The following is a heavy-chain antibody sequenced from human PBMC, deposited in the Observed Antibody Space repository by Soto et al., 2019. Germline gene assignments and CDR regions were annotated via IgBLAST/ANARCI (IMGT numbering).Heavy chain of an antibody. CDR3: ANNYNLCTEAFDY. V-gene: IGHV3-23*05. Sequence: GWTLRLSCEASGFTFSTYAMSLVRKAPGKGLQWISTITNSGKHTYYADSVKGRFTISRDTSTNTLYLEMNNLRAEDTAVSYCANNYNLCTEAFDYYDQEKRFTVSS. CDR1: GFTFSTYA. J-gene: IGHJ4*03. D-gene: IGHD1-1*01. CDR2: ITNSGKHT.